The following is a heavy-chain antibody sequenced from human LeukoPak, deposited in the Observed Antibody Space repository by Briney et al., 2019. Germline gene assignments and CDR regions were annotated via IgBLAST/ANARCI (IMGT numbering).Heavy chain of an antibody. CDR1: GGSISSSSYY. J-gene: IGHJ4*02. V-gene: IGHV4-39*01. Sequence: PSETLSLTCTVSGGSISSSSYYWGWIRQPPGKGLEWIGSIYYSGSTYYNPSLKSRVTISVDTSKNQFSLKLSSVTAADTAVYYCARRGSGWYYFDYWGQGTLVTVPS. CDR3: ARRGSGWYYFDY. CDR2: IYYSGST. D-gene: IGHD6-19*01.